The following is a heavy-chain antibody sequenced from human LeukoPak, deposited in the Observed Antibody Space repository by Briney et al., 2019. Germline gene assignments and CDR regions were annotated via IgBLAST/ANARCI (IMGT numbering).Heavy chain of an antibody. D-gene: IGHD4-23*01. Sequence: PGGSLRLSCAASGFTFSSYWMHWVRQAPGKGLVWVSRINSVGSSTSYADSVKGRFTISRDNAKNSLYLQMNSLRAEDTALYYCARGGSYGGYHSYWGQGTLVTVSS. V-gene: IGHV3-74*01. J-gene: IGHJ4*02. CDR1: GFTFSSYW. CDR3: ARGGSYGGYHSY. CDR2: INSVGSST.